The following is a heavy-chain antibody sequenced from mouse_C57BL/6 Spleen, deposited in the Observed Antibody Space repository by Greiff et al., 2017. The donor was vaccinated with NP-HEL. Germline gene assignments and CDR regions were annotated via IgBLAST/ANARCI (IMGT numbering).Heavy chain of an antibody. V-gene: IGHV1-15*01. CDR1: GYTFTDYE. D-gene: IGHD1-1*01. Sequence: VHLVESGAELVRPGASVTLSCKASGYTFTDYEMHWVKQTPVHGLEWIGAIDPETGGTAYNQKFKGKAILTADKSSSTAYMELRSLTSEDAAVYYCTRGPYYYGSLDYWGQGTTLTVSS. J-gene: IGHJ2*01. CDR3: TRGPYYYGSLDY. CDR2: IDPETGGT.